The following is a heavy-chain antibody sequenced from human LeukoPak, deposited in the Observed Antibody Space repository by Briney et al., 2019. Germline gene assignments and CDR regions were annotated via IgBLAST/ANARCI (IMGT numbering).Heavy chain of an antibody. V-gene: IGHV3-48*03. CDR3: ARERQSCGGDCSDY. CDR2: IIQSGSTV. D-gene: IGHD2-21*01. CDR1: GFTFSIYE. J-gene: IGHJ4*02. Sequence: GGSLRLSCVASGFTFSIYEMNWVRQDPGKGLEWVSYIIQSGSTVYYADSVKGRFTISRDNAKNSLYLQMNSLRAEDTAVYYCARERQSCGGDCSDYWGQGTLVTVSS.